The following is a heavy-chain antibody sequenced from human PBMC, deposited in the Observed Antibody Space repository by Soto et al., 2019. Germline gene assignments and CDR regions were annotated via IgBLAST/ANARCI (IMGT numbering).Heavy chain of an antibody. CDR3: ARVWGGAFDI. Sequence: SETLSLTRTVSGGSISSYYWSWIRQPPGKGLEWIGYIYYSGSTNYNPSLKSRVTISVDTSKNQFSLKLSSVTAADTAVYYCARVWGGAFDIWGQGTMVTVSS. CDR1: GGSISSYY. J-gene: IGHJ3*02. CDR2: IYYSGST. D-gene: IGHD3-10*01. V-gene: IGHV4-59*01.